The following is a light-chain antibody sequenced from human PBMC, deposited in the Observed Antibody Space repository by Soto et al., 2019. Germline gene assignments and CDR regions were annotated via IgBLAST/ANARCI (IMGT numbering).Light chain of an antibody. CDR1: QGISSW. Sequence: GDRVTITCRASQGISSWLAWYQQKPGKAPKLLIYAASSLQSGVPSRFSGSGYGTDFALSIRSLQPEDFATYYCQPASSFPSTVGQGTRLEIK. CDR2: AAS. V-gene: IGKV1-12*01. J-gene: IGKJ5*01. CDR3: QPASSFPST.